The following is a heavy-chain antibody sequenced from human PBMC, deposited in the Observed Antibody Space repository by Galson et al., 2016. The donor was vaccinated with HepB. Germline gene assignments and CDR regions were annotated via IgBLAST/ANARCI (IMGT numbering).Heavy chain of an antibody. CDR2: IIPIFGTS. J-gene: IGHJ6*02. Sequence: SVKVSCKASGGTFTSYAISWVRQAPGQGLEWMGGIIPIFGTSNYAQKFQGRVTITADESTSTAYMELSSLRSEDTAVYYCERVRDGYNHYYYYGMDVGGQGTTVTVSS. CDR1: GGTFTSYA. D-gene: IGHD5-24*01. CDR3: ERVRDGYNHYYYYGMDV. V-gene: IGHV1-69*13.